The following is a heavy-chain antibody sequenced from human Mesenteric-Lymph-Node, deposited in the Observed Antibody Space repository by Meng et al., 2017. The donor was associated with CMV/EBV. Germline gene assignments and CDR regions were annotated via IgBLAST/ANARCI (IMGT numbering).Heavy chain of an antibody. CDR2: INPSSGGT. V-gene: IGHV1-2*02. J-gene: IGHJ6*02. CDR1: GYTFTGYY. CDR3: AREPKGMRYYYYGMDV. Sequence: ASVKVSCKASGYTFTGYYMHWVRQAPGQGLEWMGWINPSSGGTNYAQKFQGRVTMTRDTSISTAYMELSRLRSDDTAVYYCAREPKGMRYYYYGMDVWGQGTTVTVSS.